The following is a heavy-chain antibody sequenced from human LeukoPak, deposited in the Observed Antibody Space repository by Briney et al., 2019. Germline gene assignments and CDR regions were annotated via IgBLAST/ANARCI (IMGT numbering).Heavy chain of an antibody. D-gene: IGHD1-26*01. V-gene: IGHV4-38-2*01. CDR1: GYSISSGYY. J-gene: IGHJ4*02. Sequence: SQTLSLTCAVSGYSISSGYYWGWIRQPPGKGLEWIGSIYHSGSTYYNPSLKSRVTISVDTSKNQFSLKLSSVTAADTAVYYCARLRELLFDYWGQGTLVTVSS. CDR2: IYHSGST. CDR3: ARLRELLFDY.